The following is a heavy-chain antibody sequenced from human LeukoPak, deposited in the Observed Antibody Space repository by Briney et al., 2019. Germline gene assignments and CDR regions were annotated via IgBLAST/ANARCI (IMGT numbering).Heavy chain of an antibody. D-gene: IGHD5-24*01. CDR1: GGTFISYA. Sequence: SVKVSCKASGGTFISYAISWVRQAPGQGLEWMGTIIPIVGIANYAQKFQGRVTITADKSTSTAYMELSSLRSEDTAVYYCARDGEIATIYFDYGGQGTLVTVSS. CDR3: ARDGEIATIYFDY. CDR2: IIPIVGIA. V-gene: IGHV1-69*04. J-gene: IGHJ4*02.